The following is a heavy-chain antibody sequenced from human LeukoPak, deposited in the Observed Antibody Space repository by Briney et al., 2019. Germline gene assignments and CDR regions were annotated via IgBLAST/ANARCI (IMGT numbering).Heavy chain of an antibody. J-gene: IGHJ5*02. CDR3: ARHPPYYDFWSGYYTPRGFDP. CDR1: GGSFSGYY. CDR2: INHSGST. Sequence: SETLSLTCAVYGGSFSGYYWSWIRQPPGKGLEWIGEINHSGSTNYNPSLKSRVTISVDTSKNQFSLKLSSVTAADTAVYYCARHPPYYDFWSGYYTPRGFDPWGQGTLVTVSS. V-gene: IGHV4-34*01. D-gene: IGHD3-3*01.